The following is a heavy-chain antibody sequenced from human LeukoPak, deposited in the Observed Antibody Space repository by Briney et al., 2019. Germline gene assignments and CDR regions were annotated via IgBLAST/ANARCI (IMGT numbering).Heavy chain of an antibody. CDR3: AKGALYCSSTSCYYYGMDV. CDR1: GITLSNYG. CDR2: ISGSGGST. Sequence: GGSLRLSCAVSGITLSNYGMSWIRQAPGKGLEWVAGISGSGGSTYYADSVKGRFTISRDNSKNTLYLQMNSLRAEDTAVYYCAKGALYCSSTSCYYYGMDVWGQGTTVTVSS. D-gene: IGHD2-2*01. J-gene: IGHJ6*02. V-gene: IGHV3-23*01.